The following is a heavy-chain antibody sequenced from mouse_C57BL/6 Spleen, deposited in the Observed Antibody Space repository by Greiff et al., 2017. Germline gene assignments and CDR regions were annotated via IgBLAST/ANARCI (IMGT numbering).Heavy chain of an antibody. D-gene: IGHD2-4*01. J-gene: IGHJ3*01. Sequence: QVQLQQSGAELVKPGASVKLSCKASGYTFTEYTIHWVKQRSGQGLEWIGWFYPGSGSIKYNEKFKDKATLTADKSSSTVYMELSRLTSEDSAVYFCARHEERYDYDGVPWFAYWGQGTLVTVSA. CDR1: GYTFTEYT. CDR2: FYPGSGSI. V-gene: IGHV1-62-2*01. CDR3: ARHEERYDYDGVPWFAY.